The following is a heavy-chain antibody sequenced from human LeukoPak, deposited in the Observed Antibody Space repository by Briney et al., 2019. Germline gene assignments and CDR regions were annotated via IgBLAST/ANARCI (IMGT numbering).Heavy chain of an antibody. V-gene: IGHV4-31*03. J-gene: IGHJ4*02. CDR3: ARGGKVTRYSSGWYPSTQAASEIDY. CDR1: GGSISSGGYY. D-gene: IGHD6-19*01. CDR2: IYYSGST. Sequence: PSQTLSLTCTVSGGSISSGGYYWSWIRQHPGKGLEWIGYIYYSGSTYYNPSLKSRVTISVDTSKNQFSLKLSSVTAADTAVYYCARGGKVTRYSSGWYPSTQAASEIDYWGQGTLVTVSS.